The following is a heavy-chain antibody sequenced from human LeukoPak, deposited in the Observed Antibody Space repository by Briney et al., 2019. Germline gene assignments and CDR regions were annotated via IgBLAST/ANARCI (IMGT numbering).Heavy chain of an antibody. CDR1: GYTFTNYY. CDR3: ARDPFYSGSYRFDY. J-gene: IGHJ4*02. V-gene: IGHV1-2*02. D-gene: IGHD1-26*01. CDR2: INPNSGGT. Sequence: ASVKVSCKASGYTFTNYYIHWVRQAPGQGLEWMGWINPNSGGTNYAQKFQGRVTMTRDTSISTAYMELSRLRSDDTAVYYCARDPFYSGSYRFDYWGQGTLVTVSS.